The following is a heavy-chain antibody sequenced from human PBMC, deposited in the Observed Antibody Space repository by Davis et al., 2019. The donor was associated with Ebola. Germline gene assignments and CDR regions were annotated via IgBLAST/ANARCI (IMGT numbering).Heavy chain of an antibody. CDR1: GYTFTGFY. CDR3: ARVRIVGTIGDDAFDI. D-gene: IGHD1-26*01. Sequence: ASVKVSCKASGYTFTGFYMHWVRQAPGQGLEWMGCINPHNGTTDYAQKFQGRVTMTRDTSITTAYMQLSSLRSDDTAVYYCARVRIVGTIGDDAFDIWGQGTMVTVSS. CDR2: INPHNGTT. V-gene: IGHV1-2*02. J-gene: IGHJ3*02.